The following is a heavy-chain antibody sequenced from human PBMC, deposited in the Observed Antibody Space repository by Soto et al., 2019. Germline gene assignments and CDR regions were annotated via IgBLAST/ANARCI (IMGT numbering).Heavy chain of an antibody. CDR3: ASTILWWNFGFDY. CDR2: ISGSGGST. CDR1: GFTFSSYA. J-gene: IGHJ4*02. V-gene: IGHV3-23*01. D-gene: IGHD2-21*01. Sequence: EVQLLESGGGLVQPGGSLRLSCAAYGFTFSSYAMSWVRQAPGKGLEWVSAISGSGGSTYYADSVKGRFTISRDNSKNPLYLQMNSLKAEDTAVYYCASTILWWNFGFDYWVQGPLVTVS.